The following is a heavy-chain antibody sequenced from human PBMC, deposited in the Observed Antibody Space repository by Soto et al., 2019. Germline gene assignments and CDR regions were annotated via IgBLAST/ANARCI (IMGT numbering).Heavy chain of an antibody. CDR3: ARTLGY. V-gene: IGHV4-59*01. J-gene: IGHJ4*02. Sequence: QVQLQESGPGLVKPSETLSLTCTVSGGSISSYYWSWIRQPPGKGLEWIGYIYYSGSTNHNPPLXSXXTISVDTSNNQFSLKLSSVTAADPAVYYCARTLGYWGQGTLVTVSS. CDR2: IYYSGST. CDR1: GGSISSYY.